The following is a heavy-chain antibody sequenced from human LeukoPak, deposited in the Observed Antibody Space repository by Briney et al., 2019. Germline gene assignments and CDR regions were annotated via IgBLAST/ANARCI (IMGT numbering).Heavy chain of an antibody. CDR2: INPSGGST. CDR1: GYTFTSCY. J-gene: IGHJ4*02. V-gene: IGHV1-46*01. D-gene: IGHD3-9*01. CDR3: ARDRYFDWSDLDY. Sequence: ASVKVSCKASGYTFTSCYMHWVRQAPGQGLEWMGIINPSGGSTSYAQKFQGRVTMSRDTSTSTVYMELSSLRSEDTAVYYCARDRYFDWSDLDYWGQGTLVTVSS.